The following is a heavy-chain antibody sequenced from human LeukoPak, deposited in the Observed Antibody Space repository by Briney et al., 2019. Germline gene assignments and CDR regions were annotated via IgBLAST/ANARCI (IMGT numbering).Heavy chain of an antibody. CDR3: ARDGRGGAFDI. CDR2: IIPIFGTA. V-gene: IGHV1-69*13. D-gene: IGHD3-16*01. Sequence: GASVKVSCKASGGTFSSYAISWVRQAPGQGLEWMGGIIPIFGTANYAQKFQGRVTITADESTSTAYMELSSLRSEDTAVYYCARDGRGGAFDIWGPRDNGHRLF. CDR1: GGTFSSYA. J-gene: IGHJ3*02.